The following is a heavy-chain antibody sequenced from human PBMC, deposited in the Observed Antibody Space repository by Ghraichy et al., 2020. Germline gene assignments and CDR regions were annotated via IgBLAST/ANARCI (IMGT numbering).Heavy chain of an antibody. CDR2: ISGDSSNT. D-gene: IGHD6-19*01. CDR1: GFIFSNYA. V-gene: IGHV3-23*01. J-gene: IGHJ4*02. Sequence: GGSLRLSCAASGFIFSNYAMSWVRQAPGKGLEWVSGISGDSSNTYYADSVKGRFIISRDSSKNTLHLQMNSLRAEDTSLYYCAKSEDSGGRLVRHSDDWGQGTLVTVSS. CDR3: AKSEDSGGRLVRHSDD.